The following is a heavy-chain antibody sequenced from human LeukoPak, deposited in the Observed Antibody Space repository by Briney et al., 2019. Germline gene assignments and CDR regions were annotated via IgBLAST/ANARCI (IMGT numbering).Heavy chain of an antibody. Sequence: KSSETLSLTCTVSGGSISSSSYYWGRIRQPPGKGLEWIGSIYYSGSTYYNPSLKSRVTISVDTSKNQFSLKLSSVTAADTAVYYCASDDDSSGYYKGSYFDYWGQGTLVTVSS. CDR2: IYYSGST. J-gene: IGHJ4*02. D-gene: IGHD3-22*01. CDR3: ASDDDSSGYYKGSYFDY. CDR1: GGSISSSSYY. V-gene: IGHV4-39*01.